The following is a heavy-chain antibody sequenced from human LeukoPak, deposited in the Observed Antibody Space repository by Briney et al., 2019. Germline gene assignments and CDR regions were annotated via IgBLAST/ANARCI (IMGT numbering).Heavy chain of an antibody. D-gene: IGHD7-27*01. Sequence: GGSLRLSCAASGFTFSSYCMDWVRQTPGKGLEWVSSISSSSSYIYYADSVKGRFTISRDNAKNSLYLQMNSLRAEDTAVYYCARENAWGYFDFWGQGTLVTVSS. CDR3: ARENAWGYFDF. CDR1: GFTFSSYC. J-gene: IGHJ4*02. CDR2: ISSSSSYI. V-gene: IGHV3-21*01.